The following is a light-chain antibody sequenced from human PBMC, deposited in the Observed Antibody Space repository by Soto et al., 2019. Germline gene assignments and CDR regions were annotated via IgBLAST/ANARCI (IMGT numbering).Light chain of an antibody. CDR2: GNS. CDR1: SSNIGTPYD. CDR3: QSYDSSLSGYVI. V-gene: IGLV1-40*01. J-gene: IGLJ2*01. Sequence: QSVLTQPPSVSGAPGQRVTISRTGSSSNIGTPYDVHWYQQLPGTAPKLLIYGNSNRPSGVPDRFSGSKSGTSASLAITGLQAEDEADYYCQSYDSSLSGYVIFGGGTKVTVL.